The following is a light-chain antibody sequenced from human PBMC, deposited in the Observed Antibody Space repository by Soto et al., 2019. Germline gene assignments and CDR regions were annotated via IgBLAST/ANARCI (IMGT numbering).Light chain of an antibody. J-gene: IGKJ5*01. CDR2: GAR. CDR3: HQYNNWPPST. Sequence: EIVLTQSPVTLSLSPGERATLSCRASQSASTNLAWYQQKPGQAPRLLLYGARSRATGVPDRFSGSGTGTDFTLTISSLQAEDFGVYFCHQYNNWPPSTFGQGTRLEIK. V-gene: IGKV3-15*01. CDR1: QSASTN.